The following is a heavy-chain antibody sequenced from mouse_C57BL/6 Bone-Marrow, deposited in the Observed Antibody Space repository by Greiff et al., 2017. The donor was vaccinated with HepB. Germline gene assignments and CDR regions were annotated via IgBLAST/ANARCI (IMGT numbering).Heavy chain of an antibody. CDR3: ARSPSYYYGSSYWYFDV. Sequence: QVQLQQSGAELVRPGSSVKLSCKASGYTFTSYWMDWVKQRPGQGLEWIGNIYPSDSETHYNQKFKDKATLTVDKSSSTAYMQLSSLTSEDSAVYYCARSPSYYYGSSYWYFDVWGTGTTVTVSS. J-gene: IGHJ1*03. D-gene: IGHD1-1*01. CDR1: GYTFTSYW. V-gene: IGHV1-61*01. CDR2: IYPSDSET.